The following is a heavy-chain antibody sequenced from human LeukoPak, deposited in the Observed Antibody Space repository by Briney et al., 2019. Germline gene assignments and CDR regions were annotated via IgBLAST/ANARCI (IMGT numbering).Heavy chain of an antibody. CDR1: GFTFSSYW. D-gene: IGHD4-17*01. V-gene: IGHV3-7*01. J-gene: IGHJ4*02. Sequence: GGSLRLSCAASGFTFSSYWMSWVRQAPGKGLEWVANIKQDGSEKYYVDSVKGRFTISRDNAKDSLYLQMNSLRAEDTAVYYCARDPTTVTPIGDYWGQGTLATVSS. CDR2: IKQDGSEK. CDR3: ARDPTTVTPIGDY.